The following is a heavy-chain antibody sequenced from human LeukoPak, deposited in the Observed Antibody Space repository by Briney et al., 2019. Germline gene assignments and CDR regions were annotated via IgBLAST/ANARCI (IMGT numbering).Heavy chain of an antibody. CDR1: GVASSGNY. V-gene: IGHV4-34*01. D-gene: IGHD6-13*01. CDR2: INHSGST. J-gene: IGHJ4*02. CDR3: ARQVSGSSWYRGYFDY. Sequence: PSETLSLTCGINGVASSGNYWSWIRKSPGRALEWIGEINHSGSTNYNPSLKSRVTISVDTSKDQFSLKLSSVTAADTAVYYCARQVSGSSWYRGYFDYWGQGTLVTVSS.